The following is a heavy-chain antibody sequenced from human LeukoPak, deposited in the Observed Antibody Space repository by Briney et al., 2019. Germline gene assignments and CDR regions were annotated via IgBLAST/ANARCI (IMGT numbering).Heavy chain of an antibody. J-gene: IGHJ1*01. Sequence: SVKVSCNASGGTFSSYAISWVRQAPGQGLEWMGGIIPIFGTANYAQKFQGRVTITADESTSTAYMELSSLRSEDTAVYYCARLYYDSSGYSLRAEYFQHWGQGALVTVSS. D-gene: IGHD3-22*01. V-gene: IGHV1-69*13. CDR1: GGTFSSYA. CDR2: IIPIFGTA. CDR3: ARLYYDSSGYSLRAEYFQH.